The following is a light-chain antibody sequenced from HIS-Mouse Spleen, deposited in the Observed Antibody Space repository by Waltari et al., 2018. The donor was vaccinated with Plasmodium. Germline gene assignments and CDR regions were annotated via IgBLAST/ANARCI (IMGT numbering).Light chain of an antibody. Sequence: SYELTQPPSVSVSPGPTASITCSGDKLGDKYACWYQQTPGQSPMLVIYQDSKRPSGIPDRFSGSNSGNTATLTISGTQAMDEADYYCQAWDSSTDYVFVPGTKLPFL. CDR3: QAWDSSTDYV. J-gene: IGLJ1*01. V-gene: IGLV3-1*01. CDR2: QDS. CDR1: KLGDKY.